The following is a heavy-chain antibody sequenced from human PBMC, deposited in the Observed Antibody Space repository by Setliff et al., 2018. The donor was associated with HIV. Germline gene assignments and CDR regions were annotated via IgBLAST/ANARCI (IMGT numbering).Heavy chain of an antibody. V-gene: IGHV4-39*01. Sequence: SETLSLTCTVSGGSISSATHYWGWIRQPPGKGLAWIVSIFYSGSSHYNPSLKSRAILSVDTSKNQFSLRLSSVTAADTAVYYCARLHPGGYDPYYYNYYMDVWGRGTTVTVSS. D-gene: IGHD5-12*01. J-gene: IGHJ6*03. CDR1: GGSISSATHY. CDR3: ARLHPGGYDPYYYNYYMDV. CDR2: IFYSGSS.